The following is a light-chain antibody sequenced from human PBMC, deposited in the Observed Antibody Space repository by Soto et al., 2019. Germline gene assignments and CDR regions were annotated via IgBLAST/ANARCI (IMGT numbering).Light chain of an antibody. CDR3: QTWGTDSVV. V-gene: IGLV4-69*01. J-gene: IGLJ2*01. CDR1: SGHSSYA. CDR2: LNSDGSH. Sequence: QSVLTQSPSASASLGASVKLTCTLSSGHSSYAIAWHQQQPEKGPRYLMNLNSDGSHSKGDGIPDRFSGSSSGAERYLTISSLQSEDEADYYCQTWGTDSVVFGGGTQLTVL.